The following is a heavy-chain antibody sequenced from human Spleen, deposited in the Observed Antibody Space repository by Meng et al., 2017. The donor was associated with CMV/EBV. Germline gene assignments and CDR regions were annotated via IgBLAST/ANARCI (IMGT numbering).Heavy chain of an antibody. CDR1: GFTFSSYA. V-gene: IGHV3-23*01. CDR3: SKGALRFLDWAPHNWFDP. D-gene: IGHD3-3*01. J-gene: IGHJ5*02. CDR2: ISGGGGGT. Sequence: GESLKISCAASGFTFSSYAMHWVRQAPGKGLEWVSSISGGGGGTYYVDSVKGRFTISRDNSKDTLYLQMNSLRAEDTAVYYCSKGALRFLDWAPHNWFDPWGQGTLVTVSS.